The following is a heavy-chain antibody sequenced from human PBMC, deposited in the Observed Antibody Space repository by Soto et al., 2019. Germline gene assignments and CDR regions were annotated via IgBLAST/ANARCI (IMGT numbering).Heavy chain of an antibody. CDR1: GGSISSYY. J-gene: IGHJ5*02. V-gene: IGHV4-59*01. D-gene: IGHD6-19*01. CDR3: ARVRYSSGWYL. CDR2: IYYSGST. Sequence: TSETLSLTCTVSGGSISSYYWSWIRQPPGKGLGWIGYIYYSGSTNYNPSLKSRVTISVDTSKNQFSLKLSSVTAADTAVYYCARVRYSSGWYLWGQGTLVTVSS.